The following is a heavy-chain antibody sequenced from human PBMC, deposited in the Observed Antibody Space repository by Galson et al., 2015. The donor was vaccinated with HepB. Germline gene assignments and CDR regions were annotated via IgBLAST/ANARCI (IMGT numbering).Heavy chain of an antibody. CDR1: GFTFSSYA. CDR3: AKQPMVRGVRGLFGY. D-gene: IGHD3-10*01. Sequence: LRLSCAASGFTFSSYAMSWVRQAPGKGLEWVSAISGSGGSTYYADSVKGRFTISRDNSKNTLYLQMNSLRAEDTAVYYCAKQPMVRGVRGLFGYWGQGTLVTVSS. J-gene: IGHJ4*02. CDR2: ISGSGGST. V-gene: IGHV3-23*01.